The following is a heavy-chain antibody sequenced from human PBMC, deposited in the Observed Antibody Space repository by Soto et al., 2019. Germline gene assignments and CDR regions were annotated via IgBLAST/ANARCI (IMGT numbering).Heavy chain of an antibody. CDR2: ISSNGGST. J-gene: IGHJ4*02. CDR3: VKGPPAVVTPYYFDY. CDR1: GFTFSSYA. D-gene: IGHD2-21*02. Sequence: GGSLRLSCSASGFTFSSYAMHWVRQAPGKGLEYVSAISSNGGSTYYADSVKGRFTISRDNSKNTLYLQMSSLRAEDTAVYYCVKGPPAVVTPYYFDYWGQGTLVTVSS. V-gene: IGHV3-64D*06.